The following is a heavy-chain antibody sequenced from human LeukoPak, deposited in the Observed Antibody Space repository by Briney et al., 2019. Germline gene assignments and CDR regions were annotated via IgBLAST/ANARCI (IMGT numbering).Heavy chain of an antibody. J-gene: IGHJ4*02. CDR2: ISAYNGNT. CDR3: ARDLRTYGAQEFGY. CDR1: GYTFTSYG. V-gene: IGHV1-18*01. Sequence: ASVKVSCKASGYTFTSYGISWVRQAPGQGLEWMGWISAYNGNTNYAQKLQGRVTMTTDTSTSTAYMELRSLRSDDTAVYYCARDLRTYGAQEFGYWGQGTLVTVSP. D-gene: IGHD4-17*01.